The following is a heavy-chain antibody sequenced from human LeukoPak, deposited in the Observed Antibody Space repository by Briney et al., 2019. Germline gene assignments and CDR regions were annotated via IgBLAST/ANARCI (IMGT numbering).Heavy chain of an antibody. Sequence: SETLSLTCTVSGGSISSYYWSWIRQPPGKGLEWIGYIYYSGSTNYNPSLKSRVTISVGTSKNQFSLKLSSVTAADTAVYYCARRYDSSGFYAFDIWGQGTMVTVSS. CDR3: ARRYDSSGFYAFDI. CDR2: IYYSGST. V-gene: IGHV4-59*08. D-gene: IGHD3-22*01. CDR1: GGSISSYY. J-gene: IGHJ3*02.